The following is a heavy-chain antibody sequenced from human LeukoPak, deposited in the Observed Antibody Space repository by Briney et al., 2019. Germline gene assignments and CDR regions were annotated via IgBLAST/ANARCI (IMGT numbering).Heavy chain of an antibody. Sequence: GGSLRLSCAASGFTVSSNYMSWVRQAPGKGLERVSGISWNSGSIGYADSVKGRFTISRDNAKNSLYLQMNSLRAEDTALYYCAKAKYSSGQDAFDIWGQGTMVTVSS. D-gene: IGHD6-19*01. V-gene: IGHV3-9*01. CDR3: AKAKYSSGQDAFDI. CDR2: ISWNSGSI. J-gene: IGHJ3*02. CDR1: GFTVSSNY.